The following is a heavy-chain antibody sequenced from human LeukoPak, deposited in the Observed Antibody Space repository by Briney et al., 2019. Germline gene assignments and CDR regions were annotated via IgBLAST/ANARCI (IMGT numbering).Heavy chain of an antibody. CDR1: GGSISSSSYC. Sequence: SETLSLTCTVSGGSISSSSYCWGWIRQPPGKGLEWIGSIYYSGSTYYNPSLKSRVTISVDTSKNQFSLKLSSVTAADTAVYYCARADDYYDSSGYASNNWFDPWGQGTLVTVSS. CDR3: ARADDYYDSSGYASNNWFDP. V-gene: IGHV4-39*07. CDR2: IYYSGST. J-gene: IGHJ5*02. D-gene: IGHD3-22*01.